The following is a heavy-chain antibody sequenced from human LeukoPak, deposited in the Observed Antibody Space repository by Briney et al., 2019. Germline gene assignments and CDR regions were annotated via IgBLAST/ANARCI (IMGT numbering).Heavy chain of an antibody. CDR1: GGTFSSYA. V-gene: IGHV1-69*04. CDR3: ARVCYRNWFDP. J-gene: IGHJ5*02. CDR2: IIPILGIA. D-gene: IGHD2-15*01. Sequence: SVKVSCKAPGGTFSSYAISWVRQAPGQGLEWMGRIIPILGIANYAQKFQGRVTITADKSTSTAYMELSSLRSEDTAVYYCARVCYRNWFDPWGQGTLVTVSS.